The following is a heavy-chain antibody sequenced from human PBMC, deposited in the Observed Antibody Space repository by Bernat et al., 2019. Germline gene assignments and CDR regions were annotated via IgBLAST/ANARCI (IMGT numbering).Heavy chain of an antibody. Sequence: QVQLVESGGGVVQPGRSLRLSCAASGFTFSSYAMHWVRQAPGKGLEWVAVISYDGSNKYYADSVKGRFTISRDNFKNTLYLQINNLRAEDTAVYYCAREVYGYEIDYWGQGTLVTV. D-gene: IGHD5-18*01. J-gene: IGHJ4*02. CDR1: GFTFSSYA. V-gene: IGHV3-30-3*01. CDR3: AREVYGYEIDY. CDR2: ISYDGSNK.